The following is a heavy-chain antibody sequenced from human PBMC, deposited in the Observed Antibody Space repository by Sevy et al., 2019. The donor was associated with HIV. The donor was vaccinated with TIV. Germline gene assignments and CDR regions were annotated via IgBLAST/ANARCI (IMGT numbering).Heavy chain of an antibody. J-gene: IGHJ4*02. Sequence: ASVKFSCKASGYTFTDYFMHWVRQAPGQGLEWMGWINPNSGDTKYAQKFQGRVTVTRDTSIRTAYMELSSLRFDDTAVYYCASPGGYRYGSLLDNWGQGTLVTVSS. CDR1: GYTFTDYF. V-gene: IGHV1-2*02. D-gene: IGHD5-18*01. CDR3: ASPGGYRYGSLLDN. CDR2: INPNSGDT.